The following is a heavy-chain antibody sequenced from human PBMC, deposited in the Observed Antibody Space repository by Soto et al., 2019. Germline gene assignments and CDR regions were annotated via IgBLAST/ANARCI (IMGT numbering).Heavy chain of an antibody. CDR3: AEGTGGDV. CDR2: INSDGSTT. V-gene: IGHV3-74*01. D-gene: IGHD3-16*01. CDR1: GFTFSSYW. J-gene: IGHJ4*02. Sequence: EVQVVESGGGLVQPGGSLTLSCAASGFTFSSYWMHWVRQAPGKGLVWVSRINSDGSTTTYADSVKGRFTISRDNAKNKLYLQMNSLRAEDTAVYYCAEGTGGDVWGQGTLVTVSS.